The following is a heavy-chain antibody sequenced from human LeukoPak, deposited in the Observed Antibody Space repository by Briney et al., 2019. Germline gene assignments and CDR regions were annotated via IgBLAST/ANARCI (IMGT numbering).Heavy chain of an antibody. Sequence: GGSLRLSCAASRFTFSNYAMHWVRQAPGKGLEWVAVIWYDGSNKYYADSVKGRFTISRDNSKNTLYLQMNSLRAEDTAVYYCAADGLYGVTSHFDYWGQGTLVTVSS. CDR3: AADGLYGVTSHFDY. V-gene: IGHV3-33*08. J-gene: IGHJ4*02. CDR1: RFTFSNYA. D-gene: IGHD4-17*01. CDR2: IWYDGSNK.